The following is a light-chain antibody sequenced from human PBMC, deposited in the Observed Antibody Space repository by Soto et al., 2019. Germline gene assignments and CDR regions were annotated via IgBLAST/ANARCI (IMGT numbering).Light chain of an antibody. V-gene: IGLV1-40*01. Sequence: QSVLTQPPSVSGAPGQRVTISCTGSSSNIGAGYDVHWYQQLPGTAPKLLIYANNNRPSGVPGRFSGSKSGTSASLAITGLQAEDEADYYCQSYDSSQSGYVFGTGTKSPS. CDR3: QSYDSSQSGYV. CDR2: ANN. J-gene: IGLJ1*01. CDR1: SSNIGAGYD.